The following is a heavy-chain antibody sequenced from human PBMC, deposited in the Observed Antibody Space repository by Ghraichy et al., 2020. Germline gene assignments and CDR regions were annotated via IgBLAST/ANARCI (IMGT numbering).Heavy chain of an antibody. CDR2: INPNSGGT. V-gene: IGHV1-2*04. Sequence: ASVKVSCKASGYTFTGYYMHWVRQAPGQGLEWMGWINPNSGGTNYAQKFQGWVTMTRDTSISTAYMELSRLRSDDTAVYYCARESITMVRGVFGMDVWGQGTTVTVSS. CDR1: GYTFTGYY. CDR3: ARESITMVRGVFGMDV. J-gene: IGHJ6*02. D-gene: IGHD3-10*01.